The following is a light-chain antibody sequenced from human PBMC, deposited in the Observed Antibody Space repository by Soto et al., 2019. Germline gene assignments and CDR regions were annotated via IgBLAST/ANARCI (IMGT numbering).Light chain of an antibody. CDR1: SSDVGGYNY. Sequence: QSVLTQPPSASGSPGQSVTISCTGTSSDVGGYNYVSWYQQHPGKAPKLMIYEVNKRPSGVPDRFSGSKSGNTASLTVSGLQAEDEAYYYCSSYAGSNNFWVFGTGTKVTVL. J-gene: IGLJ1*01. CDR2: EVN. V-gene: IGLV2-8*01. CDR3: SSYAGSNNFWV.